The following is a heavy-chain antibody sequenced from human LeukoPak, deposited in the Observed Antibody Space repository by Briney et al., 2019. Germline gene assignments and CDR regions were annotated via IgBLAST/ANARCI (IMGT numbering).Heavy chain of an antibody. CDR3: ATYDSSGYYSNDAFDI. D-gene: IGHD3-22*01. Sequence: GESLKISCKGSGYSFTSYWIGWVRQRPGKGLEWMGIIYPGDSDTRYSPSFQGQVTISADKSISTAYLQWSSLKASDTAMYYCATYDSSGYYSNDAFDIWGQGTMVTVSS. V-gene: IGHV5-51*01. CDR1: GYSFTSYW. J-gene: IGHJ3*02. CDR2: IYPGDSDT.